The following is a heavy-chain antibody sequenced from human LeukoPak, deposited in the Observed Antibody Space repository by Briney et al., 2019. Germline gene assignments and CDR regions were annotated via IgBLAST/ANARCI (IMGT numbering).Heavy chain of an antibody. CDR3: ARYCSSTSCYGSSFDY. CDR1: GGTFSSYA. CDR2: IIPIFGTA. Sequence: SVKVSCKASGGTFSSYAISWVRQAPGQGLEWMGGIIPIFGTANYAQKFQGRVTITADESTSTAYMKLSSLRSEDTAVYYCARYCSSTSCYGSSFDYWGQGTLVTVSS. D-gene: IGHD2-2*01. J-gene: IGHJ4*02. V-gene: IGHV1-69*01.